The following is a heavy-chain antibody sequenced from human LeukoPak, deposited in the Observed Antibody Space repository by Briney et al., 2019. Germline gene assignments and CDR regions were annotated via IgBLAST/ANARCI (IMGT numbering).Heavy chain of an antibody. D-gene: IGHD2-2*01. J-gene: IGHJ6*03. CDR2: SSWNSGSI. Sequence: PGGSLRLSCAASGFTFDDYAMHWVQQAPGKGLEWVSGSSWNSGSIGYADSVKGRFTISRANAKNSLYLQMNSLRDEDTALYYCANLGSAGCRRITSCSAYMDVWGKGTTVTVSS. CDR1: GFTFDDYA. V-gene: IGHV3-9*01. CDR3: ANLGSAGCRRITSCSAYMDV.